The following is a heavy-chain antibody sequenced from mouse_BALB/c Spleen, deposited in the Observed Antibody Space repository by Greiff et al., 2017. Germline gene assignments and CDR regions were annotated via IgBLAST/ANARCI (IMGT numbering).Heavy chain of an antibody. V-gene: IGHV5-17*02. CDR1: GFTFSSFG. CDR3: ARYGNFYWYFDV. J-gene: IGHJ1*01. Sequence: EVQLVASGGGLVQPGGSRKLSCAASGFTFSSFGMHWVRQAPEKGLEWVAYISSGSSTIYYADTVKGRFTISRDNPKNTLFLQMTSLRSEDTAMYYCARYGNFYWYFDVWGAGTTVTVSS. CDR2: ISSGSSTI. D-gene: IGHD2-1*01.